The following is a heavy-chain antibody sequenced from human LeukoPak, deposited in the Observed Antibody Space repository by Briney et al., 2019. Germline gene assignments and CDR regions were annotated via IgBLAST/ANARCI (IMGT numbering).Heavy chain of an antibody. CDR1: GYTFTSDY. D-gene: IGHD3-3*01. CDR2: INPSGGRT. CDR3: ARGPRFLDY. J-gene: IGHJ4*02. Sequence: ASVKVSCKASGYTFTSDYIHWVRQAPGRGLEWLGIINPSGGRTTYGQNFQGRVTMTRDTSTSTVYMELSSLRSEDTAVYYCARGPRFLDYWGQGTLVTVSS. V-gene: IGHV1-46*01.